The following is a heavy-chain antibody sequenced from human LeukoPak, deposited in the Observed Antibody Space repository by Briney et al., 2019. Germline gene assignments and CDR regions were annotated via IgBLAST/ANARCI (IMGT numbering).Heavy chain of an antibody. CDR1: GFTFSSYA. V-gene: IGHV3-23*01. CDR3: AKYEVVITTSLDY. CDR2: ISGSGGNT. D-gene: IGHD3-22*01. Sequence: GGSLRLSCAASGFTFSSYAMSWVRQAPGKGLEWVSAISGSGGNTYYADSVKGRFTISRDNSKNTLYLQMNSLRAEDTAVYYCAKYEVVITTSLDYWGQGTLVTVSS. J-gene: IGHJ4*02.